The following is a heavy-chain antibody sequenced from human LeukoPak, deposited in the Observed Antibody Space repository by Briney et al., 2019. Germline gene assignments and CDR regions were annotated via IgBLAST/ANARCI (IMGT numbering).Heavy chain of an antibody. CDR1: GFTFDDNA. V-gene: IGHV3-20*04. J-gene: IGHJ4*02. D-gene: IGHD3-3*01. Sequence: GGSLRLSCAASGFTFDDNAMNWVRHAPGKGLEWVSGINWNGGSTYYRDSVKGRFTISRDNAKNSLYLQMNSLRAEDTALYYCARVKGSGYRNSIDYWGQGTLVTVSS. CDR3: ARVKGSGYRNSIDY. CDR2: INWNGGST.